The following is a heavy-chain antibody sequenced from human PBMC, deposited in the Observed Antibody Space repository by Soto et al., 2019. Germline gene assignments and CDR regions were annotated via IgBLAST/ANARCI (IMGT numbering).Heavy chain of an antibody. J-gene: IGHJ5*02. CDR3: ARDRSYCSSTSCYNWFDP. Sequence: PSETLSLTCTVSGGSISSGDYYWSWIRQPPGKGLGWIGYIYYSGSTYYNPSLKSRVTISVDTSKNQFSLKLSSVTAADTAVYYCARDRSYCSSTSCYNWFDPWGQGTLVTVSS. D-gene: IGHD2-2*01. V-gene: IGHV4-30-4*01. CDR2: IYYSGST. CDR1: GGSISSGDYY.